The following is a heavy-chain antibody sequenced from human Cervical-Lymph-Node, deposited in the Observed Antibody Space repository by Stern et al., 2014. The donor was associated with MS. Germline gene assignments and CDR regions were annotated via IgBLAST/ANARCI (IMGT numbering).Heavy chain of an antibody. CDR1: GYTFTVYY. V-gene: IGHV1-2*06. J-gene: IGHJ6*02. CDR3: ARDPDDGSLDV. Sequence: VQLVESGAEVKKPAASVKVSCKASGYTFTVYYIHWVRQAPGQGLEWMGRINPNSGGPNYAQKFQGRVTMTRDTSISTAYMELSRLRSDDTAVYYCARDPDDGSLDVWGQGTTVTVSS. D-gene: IGHD3-10*01. CDR2: INPNSGGP.